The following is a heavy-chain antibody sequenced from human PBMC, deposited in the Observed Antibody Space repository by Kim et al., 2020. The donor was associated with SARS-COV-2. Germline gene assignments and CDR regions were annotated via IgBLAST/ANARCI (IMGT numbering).Heavy chain of an antibody. CDR2: IIPIFGTA. Sequence: SVKVSCKASGGTFSSYAISWVRQAPGQGLEWMGGIIPIFGTANYAQKFQGRVTITADESTSTAYMELSSLRSEDTAVYYCASGYGSGRYQALYYFDYWGPGTLVTVSS. J-gene: IGHJ4*02. V-gene: IGHV1-69*13. CDR1: GGTFSSYA. D-gene: IGHD3-10*01. CDR3: ASGYGSGRYQALYYFDY.